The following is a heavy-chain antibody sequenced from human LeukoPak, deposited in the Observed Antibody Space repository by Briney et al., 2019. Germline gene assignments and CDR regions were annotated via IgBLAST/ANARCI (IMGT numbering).Heavy chain of an antibody. D-gene: IGHD2-21*02. V-gene: IGHV3-7*03. CDR1: GFTFSTYW. CDR3: ARDLSGGDYTAFDV. CDR2: IKQDGSKK. Sequence: GGSLRLSCAASGFTFSTYWMSWVRQGPGKGLEWVANIKQDGSKKYYVDSVKGRFTISRDNAKSSLYLHMNSLNTEDTAVYYCARDLSGGDYTAFDVWGRGTMVTVSS. J-gene: IGHJ3*01.